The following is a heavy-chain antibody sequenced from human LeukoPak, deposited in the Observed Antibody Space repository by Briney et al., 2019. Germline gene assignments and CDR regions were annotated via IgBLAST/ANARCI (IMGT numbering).Heavy chain of an antibody. Sequence: KSGGSLRLSCTASGFTFGDYAMSWFRQAPGKGLEWVGFIRSKAYGGTTEYAASVKGRFTISRDDSKSIAYLQMNSLRAEDTAVYYCARDLAAAGSFDYWGQGTLVTVSS. CDR1: GFTFGDYA. J-gene: IGHJ4*02. CDR3: ARDLAAAGSFDY. D-gene: IGHD6-13*01. CDR2: IRSKAYGGTT. V-gene: IGHV3-49*05.